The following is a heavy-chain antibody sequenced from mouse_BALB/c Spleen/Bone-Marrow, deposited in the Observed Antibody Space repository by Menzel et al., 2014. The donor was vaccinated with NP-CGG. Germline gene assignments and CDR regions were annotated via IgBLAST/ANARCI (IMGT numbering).Heavy chain of an antibody. Sequence: VQLQQYGAELVKPGAPVKLSCKASGYTFTSYWMNWVKQRPGRGLEWIGRIDPSDSETHYNQKFKDKATLTVDKSSSTAYIQLSSLTSEDSAVYYCARALGDGYYYAMDYWGQGTSVTVSS. CDR1: GYTFTSYW. CDR2: IDPSDSET. V-gene: IGHV1-69*02. CDR3: ARALGDGYYYAMDY. D-gene: IGHD2-3*01. J-gene: IGHJ4*01.